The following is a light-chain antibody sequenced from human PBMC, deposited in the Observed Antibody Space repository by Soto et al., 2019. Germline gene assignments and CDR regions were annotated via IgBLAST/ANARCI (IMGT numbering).Light chain of an antibody. CDR3: CSYAGSYTYV. CDR1: SSDVGGYNY. Sequence: QSFLAHSRSLSGSPGQSVTISCTGTSSDVGGYNYVSWYQQHPGKAPKLMIYDVSKRPSGVPDRFSGSKSGNTASLTISGLQAEDEADYYCCSYAGSYTYVFGSGTKVTVL. V-gene: IGLV2-11*01. J-gene: IGLJ1*01. CDR2: DVS.